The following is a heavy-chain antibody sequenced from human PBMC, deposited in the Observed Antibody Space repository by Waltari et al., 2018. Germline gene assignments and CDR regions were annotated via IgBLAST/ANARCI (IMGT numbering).Heavy chain of an antibody. CDR2: IHHSGST. CDR3: ARGSRGSAIFGVVTAYIY. Sequence: QVQLQQWGAGLLTPSETLSLTCALYGGSFSGYYWSWIRQPPGKGLEWIGEIHHSGSTNYNPSLKSRVTISVDTSKNQFSLKLSSVTAADTAVYYCARGSRGSAIFGVVTAYIYWGQGTLVTVSS. V-gene: IGHV4-34*01. CDR1: GGSFSGYY. D-gene: IGHD3-3*01. J-gene: IGHJ4*02.